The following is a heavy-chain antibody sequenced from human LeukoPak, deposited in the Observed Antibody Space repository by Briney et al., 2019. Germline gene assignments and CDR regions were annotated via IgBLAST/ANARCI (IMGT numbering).Heavy chain of an antibody. Sequence: GGSLRLSCAASGFSFSRYWLSWVRQAPGKGLQWVASIKQDGSEKDYVDSVRGRFTISRDNDKNSVYLQMRSMRAEDTAVYYCAREGRIVAAGALDFWGQGTLVTVSS. V-gene: IGHV3-7*03. J-gene: IGHJ4*02. D-gene: IGHD6-13*01. CDR3: AREGRIVAAGALDF. CDR1: GFSFSRYW. CDR2: IKQDGSEK.